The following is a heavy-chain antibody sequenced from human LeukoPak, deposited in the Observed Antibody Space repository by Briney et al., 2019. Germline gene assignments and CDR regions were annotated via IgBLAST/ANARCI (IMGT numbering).Heavy chain of an antibody. D-gene: IGHD1-26*01. CDR1: GDSVSSNSAA. CDR3: ARDVQGVVGATYYYYMDV. J-gene: IGHJ6*03. V-gene: IGHV6-1*01. CDR2: TYYRPKWYN. Sequence: SQTLSLTCAISGDSVSSNSAAWNWIRQSPSRGLEWLGRTYYRPKWYNDYAVSVKSRITINPDTSKNQFSLQLNSVTPEDTAVYYCARDVQGVVGATYYYYMDVWGKGTTVTISS.